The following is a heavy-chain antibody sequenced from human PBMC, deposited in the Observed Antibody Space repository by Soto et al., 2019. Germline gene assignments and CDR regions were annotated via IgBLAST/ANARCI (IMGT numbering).Heavy chain of an antibody. CDR2: MYPRYSDT. D-gene: IGHD2-2*01. CDR1: GYSFPSYW. Sequence: GESLKLSCKGSGYSFPSYWIGWVREMPGQGVGWVGIMYPRYSDTRYSPCFQGQVTTSADKSISTADLQWSSLKASDTAMYYCARHYCSSTSCYPVYYYYYGMDVWGQGTTVTVSS. CDR3: ARHYCSSTSCYPVYYYYYGMDV. V-gene: IGHV5-51*01. J-gene: IGHJ6*02.